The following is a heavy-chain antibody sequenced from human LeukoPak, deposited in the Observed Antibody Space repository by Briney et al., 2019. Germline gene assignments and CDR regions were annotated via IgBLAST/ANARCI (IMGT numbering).Heavy chain of an antibody. CDR1: GFTVSSNY. Sequence: PGGSLRLSCAASGFTVSSNYMSWVRQAPGKGLEWVSVIYSGGSTYYADSVKGRFTISRDNSKNTLYLQMNSLGAEDTAVYYCARAIDSAAAVSVFDYWGQGTLVTVSS. V-gene: IGHV3-53*01. CDR3: ARAIDSAAAVSVFDY. J-gene: IGHJ4*02. D-gene: IGHD6-13*01. CDR2: IYSGGST.